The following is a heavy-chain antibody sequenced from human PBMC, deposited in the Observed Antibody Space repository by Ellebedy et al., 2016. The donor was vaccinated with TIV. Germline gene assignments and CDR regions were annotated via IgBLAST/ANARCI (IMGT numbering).Heavy chain of an antibody. CDR1: GFTFSSYA. D-gene: IGHD2-15*01. CDR2: ISGSGGST. J-gene: IGHJ4*02. V-gene: IGHV3-23*01. Sequence: GESLEISCAASGFTFSSYAMNWVRQAPGKGLEWVSTISGSGGSTHYADSVKGRFTISRDNSKNTLYLQMNSLRAEDTAVYYCAKNGAGSRLPNFFDYWGQGTLVTVSS. CDR3: AKNGAGSRLPNFFDY.